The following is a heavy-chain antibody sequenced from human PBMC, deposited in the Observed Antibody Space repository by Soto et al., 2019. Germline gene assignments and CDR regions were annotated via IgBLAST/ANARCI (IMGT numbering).Heavy chain of an antibody. CDR2: IGAYNVNT. CDR3: AREGLGRRCSSTNCSIDN. Sequence: TVPCQASGFSFTRYRISWVRQAPGHGFEWMGWIGAYNVNTNYAQKLQGRVTMTTDTSTSTAYMELRSLRSDDTAVYYYAREGLGRRCSSTNCSIDNWCQGTLVTVSS. CDR1: GFSFTRYR. D-gene: IGHD2-2*01. J-gene: IGHJ4*02. V-gene: IGHV1-18*01.